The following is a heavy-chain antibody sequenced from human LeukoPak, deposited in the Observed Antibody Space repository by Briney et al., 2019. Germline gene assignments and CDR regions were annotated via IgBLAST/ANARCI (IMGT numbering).Heavy chain of an antibody. D-gene: IGHD6-13*01. CDR1: GFTFSSYW. V-gene: IGHV3-74*01. J-gene: IGHJ6*04. CDR2: INSDGSST. Sequence: PGGSLRLSCAASGFTFSSYWMQWVRQAPGKGLVWVSRINSDGSSTSYADSVKGRFTISRDNAKNTLYLQMNSLRAEDTAVYYCARGPGSSSWPDYQGVWGKGTTVTVSS. CDR3: ARGPGSSSWPDYQGV.